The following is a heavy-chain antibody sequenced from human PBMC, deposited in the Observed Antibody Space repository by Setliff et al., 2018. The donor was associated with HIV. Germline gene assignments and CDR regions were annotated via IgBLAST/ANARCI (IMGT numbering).Heavy chain of an antibody. CDR1: GGSFSGYY. CDR2: ITNSGST. V-gene: IGHV4-34*01. Sequence: SSETLSLTCAVYGGSFSGYYWTWIRQPPGKGLEWIGEITNSGSTNYNPSLEIRVTLSVDTSKNQVSLKLSSVTSADTAVYYCAKGVAGLQYYYYYMEVWGKGTTVTVSS. CDR3: AKGVAGLQYYYYYMEV. J-gene: IGHJ6*03. D-gene: IGHD6-19*01.